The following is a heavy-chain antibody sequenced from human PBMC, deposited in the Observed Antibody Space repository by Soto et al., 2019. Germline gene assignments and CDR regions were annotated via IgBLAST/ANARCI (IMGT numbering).Heavy chain of an antibody. J-gene: IGHJ4*02. Sequence: SETLSLTCAVSGGSISSGGYSWSWIRQPPGKGLEWIGYIYHSGSTYYNPSLKSRVTISVDRSKNQFSLKLSSVTAADTAVYYCASSKVVVAAPNYWGQGTLVTVSS. D-gene: IGHD2-15*01. CDR1: GGSISSGGYS. V-gene: IGHV4-30-2*02. CDR3: ASSKVVVAAPNY. CDR2: IYHSGST.